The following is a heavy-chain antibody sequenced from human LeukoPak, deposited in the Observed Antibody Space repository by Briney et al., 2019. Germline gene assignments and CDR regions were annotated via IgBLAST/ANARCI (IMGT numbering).Heavy chain of an antibody. D-gene: IGHD3-9*01. Sequence: PGRSLRLTCAASGFIFDDYAMHWVRQIPGKGLEWVSGTSWNSGTITYAASVKGRFTISRDNAKNSLYLQMHSLRPEDTATYYCANDLAGPQPRNDILTGPHYWGQGTLVTVSS. CDR2: TSWNSGTI. CDR1: GFIFDDYA. V-gene: IGHV3-9*01. CDR3: ANDLAGPQPRNDILTGPHY. J-gene: IGHJ4*02.